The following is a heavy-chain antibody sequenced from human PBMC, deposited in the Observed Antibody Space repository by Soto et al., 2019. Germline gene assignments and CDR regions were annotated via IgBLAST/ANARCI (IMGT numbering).Heavy chain of an antibody. CDR1: GFTFSSYG. V-gene: IGHV3-30*18. D-gene: IGHD1-26*01. J-gene: IGHJ1*01. CDR3: AKDSGSYSYYFQH. CDR2: ISYDGSNK. Sequence: GGSLRLSCAASGFTFSSYGMHWVRQAPGKGLEWVAVISYDGSNKYYADSVKGRFTISRDNSKNTLYLQMNSLRAEDTAVYYCAKDSGSYSYYFQHWGQGTLVTVSS.